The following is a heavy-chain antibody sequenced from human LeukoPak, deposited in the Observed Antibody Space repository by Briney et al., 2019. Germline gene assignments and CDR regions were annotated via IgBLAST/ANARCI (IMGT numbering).Heavy chain of an antibody. J-gene: IGHJ3*02. V-gene: IGHV3-53*01. D-gene: IGHD1-26*01. CDR1: GFTVSSNY. CDR3: ASRTWVGAGYYAFDI. CDR2: EGSAGGT. Sequence: GGSLRLSCAASGFTVSSNYMSWVRQAPGKGLEWVSAEGSAGGTYYADSVKGRFTISRDNSGKTMSLQMNRLRVEDTALYYCASRTWVGAGYYAFDIWGQGTMVTVSS.